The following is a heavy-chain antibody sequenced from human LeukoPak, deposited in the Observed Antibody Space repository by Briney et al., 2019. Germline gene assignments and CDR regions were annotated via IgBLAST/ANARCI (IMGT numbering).Heavy chain of an antibody. CDR1: GFTFSSYG. CDR3: AKDGYYYGSGSYPQYYFDY. J-gene: IGHJ4*02. D-gene: IGHD3-10*01. V-gene: IGHV3-30*02. CDR2: IRYDGSNK. Sequence: PGGSLRLSCAASGFTFSSYGMHWVRQAPGKGLEWMALIRYDGSNKYYADSVKRRFTISRDNSKNTLYLQMNSLRAEDTAVYYCAKDGYYYGSGSYPQYYFDYWGQGTLVTVSS.